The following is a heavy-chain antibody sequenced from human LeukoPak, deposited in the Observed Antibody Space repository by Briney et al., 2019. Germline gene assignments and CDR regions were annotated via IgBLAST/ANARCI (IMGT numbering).Heavy chain of an antibody. V-gene: IGHV4-59*01. CDR2: IYYSGST. CDR1: GGSISSYY. Sequence: PSETLSLTCTVSGGSISSYYWSWIRQPPGKGLEWTGYIYYSGSTNYNPSLKSRVTISVDTSKNQFSLKLSSVTAADTAVYYCARESVEYYYGSGSPGSAFDIWGQGTMVTVSS. D-gene: IGHD3-10*01. CDR3: ARESVEYYYGSGSPGSAFDI. J-gene: IGHJ3*02.